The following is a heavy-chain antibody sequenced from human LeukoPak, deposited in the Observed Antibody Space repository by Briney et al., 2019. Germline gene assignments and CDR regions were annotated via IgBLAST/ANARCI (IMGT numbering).Heavy chain of an antibody. J-gene: IGHJ4*02. V-gene: IGHV3-7*05. D-gene: IGHD1-26*01. CDR1: GFIFSRYW. CDR3: AREQWELPRGTYYFDY. Sequence: GGSLRLSCAASGFIFSRYWMSWVRQAPGKGLEWVANIKKDGSEKYYVDSVEGRLTTSRDNAKNSLYLQMNSLRAEDTAVYYCAREQWELPRGTYYFDYWGQGTLVSVSS. CDR2: IKKDGSEK.